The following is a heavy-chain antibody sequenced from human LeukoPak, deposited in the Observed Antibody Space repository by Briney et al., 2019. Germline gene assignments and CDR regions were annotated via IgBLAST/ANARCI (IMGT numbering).Heavy chain of an antibody. CDR3: ARLITMVRGVSNWFDP. D-gene: IGHD3-10*01. CDR2: IYHSGST. CDR1: GGSISSSNW. J-gene: IGHJ5*02. V-gene: IGHV4-4*02. Sequence: PSETLSLTCAVSGGSISSSNWWSWVRQPPGKGLEWIGEIYHSGSTNYNPSLKSRVTISVDKSKNQFSLKLSSVTAADTAVYYCARLITMVRGVSNWFDPWGQGTLVTVSS.